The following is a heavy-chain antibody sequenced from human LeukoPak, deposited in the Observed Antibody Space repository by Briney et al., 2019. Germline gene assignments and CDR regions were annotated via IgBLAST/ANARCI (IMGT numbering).Heavy chain of an antibody. V-gene: IGHV4-39*01. D-gene: IGHD3-9*01. CDR1: GGSISSSSYY. Sequence: SETLSLTCTVSGGSISSSSYYWGWIRQPPGKGLEGIGSIYYSGSTYYNPSLKSRVTISVDTSKNQFSLKLSSVTAADTAVYYCARRPVLTGYYNDYWGQGTLVTVSS. CDR2: IYYSGST. J-gene: IGHJ4*02. CDR3: ARRPVLTGYYNDY.